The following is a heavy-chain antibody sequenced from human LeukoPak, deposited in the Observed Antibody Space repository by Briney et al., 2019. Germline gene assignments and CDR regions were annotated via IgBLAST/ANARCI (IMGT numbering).Heavy chain of an antibody. CDR2: IIPIFGTA. J-gene: IGHJ6*04. Sequence: GSSVKVSCKASGGTFSSYAISWVRQAPGQGLEWMGGIIPIFGTANYAQKFQGRVTISADKSTSTAYMELSSLRSEDTAVYYCARGHYDIVTGHYYYGMDVWGKGTTVTVSS. CDR1: GGTFSSYA. V-gene: IGHV1-69*06. D-gene: IGHD3-9*01. CDR3: ARGHYDIVTGHYYYGMDV.